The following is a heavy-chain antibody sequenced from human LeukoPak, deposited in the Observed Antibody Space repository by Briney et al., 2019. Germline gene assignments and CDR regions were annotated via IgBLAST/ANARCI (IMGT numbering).Heavy chain of an antibody. Sequence: GGSLRLSCAASGFTVSSNYMSWVRQAPGKGLEWVSVIYSGGSTYYADSVKGRFTISRDNSKNTLYLQMNSLRAEDTAIYYCMTAAGYNFGQYWGQGTLVTVSS. D-gene: IGHD5-18*01. CDR2: IYSGGST. CDR1: GFTVSSNY. CDR3: MTAAGYNFGQY. V-gene: IGHV3-53*01. J-gene: IGHJ4*02.